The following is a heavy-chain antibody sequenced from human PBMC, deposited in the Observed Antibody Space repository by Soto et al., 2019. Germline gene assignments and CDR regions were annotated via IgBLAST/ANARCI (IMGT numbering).Heavy chain of an antibody. J-gene: IGHJ6*02. D-gene: IGHD2-2*01. CDR3: ASSGRGAIPSVVRAFTYALDV. Sequence: QLVESGGGVVQPGGSLRLSCSATPSAFTFSNQGMHWVRQTPGKGLEWLAVIWFDGGRTYYADSVKGRFTISSDNSEGTLYLQMNSPRDGDPGLYYCASSGRGAIPSVVRAFTYALDVWGQGTTVAVSS. V-gene: IGHV3-33*01. CDR1: AFTFSNQG. CDR2: IWFDGGRT.